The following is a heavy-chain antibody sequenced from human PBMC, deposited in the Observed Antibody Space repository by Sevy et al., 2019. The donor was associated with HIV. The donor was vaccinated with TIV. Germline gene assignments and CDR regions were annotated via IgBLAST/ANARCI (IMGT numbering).Heavy chain of an antibody. V-gene: IGHV3-33*01. CDR1: GFSFSGYG. CDR2: IWYDGTNK. D-gene: IGHD6-19*01. CDR3: ARERIAVAGMGYYFDF. J-gene: IGHJ4*02. Sequence: GGSLRLSCAASGFSFSGYGMHWVRQAPGKGLEWVAVIWYDGTNKEYKDSVKGRYTSSRDNSKNTLYLQMNSLRAEDTAVYYCARERIAVAGMGYYFDFWGQGTLVTVSS.